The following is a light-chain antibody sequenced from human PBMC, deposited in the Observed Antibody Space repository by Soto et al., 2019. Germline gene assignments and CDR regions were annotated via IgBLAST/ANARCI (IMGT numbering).Light chain of an antibody. Sequence: EIVMTQSPGTLSVSPGERATLSCRASQSVSSNLAWYQQKPGQAPRLLIYGASTRATGIPARFSGSGSGTEXTLTISSLQSEDFAVYYCQQYDNWRTFGQGTKVEIK. J-gene: IGKJ1*01. CDR2: GAS. CDR3: QQYDNWRT. CDR1: QSVSSN. V-gene: IGKV3-15*01.